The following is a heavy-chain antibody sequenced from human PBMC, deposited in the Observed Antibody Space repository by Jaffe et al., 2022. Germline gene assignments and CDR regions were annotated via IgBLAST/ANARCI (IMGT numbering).Heavy chain of an antibody. CDR1: GGSVSSGSYY. V-gene: IGHV4-61*01. Sequence: QVQLQESGPGLVKPSETLSLTCTVSGGSVSSGSYYWSWIRQPPGKGLEWIGYIYYSGSTNYNPSLKSRVTISVDTSKNQFSLKLSSVTAADTAVYYCARAPPKRVQGVISSTAFDIWGQGTMVTVSS. CDR2: IYYSGST. D-gene: IGHD3-10*01. CDR3: ARAPPKRVQGVISSTAFDI. J-gene: IGHJ3*02.